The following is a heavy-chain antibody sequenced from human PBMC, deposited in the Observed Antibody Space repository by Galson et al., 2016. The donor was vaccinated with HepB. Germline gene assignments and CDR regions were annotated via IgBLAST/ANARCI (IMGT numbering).Heavy chain of an antibody. CDR2: VSGSSRA. CDR3: ASDYWVY. J-gene: IGHJ4*02. V-gene: IGHV3-23*01. Sequence: SLRLSCAASGFTFSSYAMSWVRQAPGKGLEWVSAVSGSSRAYYADSVKGRFTISRDNSKNTLYLQMNSLRAEDTAVYYCASDYWVYWGQGTLVTVSA. CDR1: GFTFSSYA.